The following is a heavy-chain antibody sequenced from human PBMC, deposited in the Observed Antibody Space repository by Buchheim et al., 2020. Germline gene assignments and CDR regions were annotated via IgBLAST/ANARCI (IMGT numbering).Heavy chain of an antibody. CDR2: IYSRGDR. Sequence: QLQLQESGPGLVKPSETLSLTCSVAGGSIRSSSYFWGWIRQPPGKGLEWIGSIYSRGDRYYNPSLKSRVTISVDMSTNQFSLKLTSLTAADTAVYYCATPSRSQDFDYWGQGIL. V-gene: IGHV4-39*01. D-gene: IGHD2-15*01. CDR3: ATPSRSQDFDY. CDR1: GGSIRSSSYF. J-gene: IGHJ4*02.